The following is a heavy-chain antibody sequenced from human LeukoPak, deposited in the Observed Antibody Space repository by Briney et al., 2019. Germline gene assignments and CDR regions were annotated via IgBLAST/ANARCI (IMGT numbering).Heavy chain of an antibody. D-gene: IGHD5-18*01. Sequence: SETLSLTCTVSGGSITSYYWSWIRQPPGKGLEWIGSIYYSGSTNYNPSLKSRVTISVDTSKNQFSLKLSSVTAADTALYYCARENGYRYDYWGQGTQVTVSS. CDR2: IYYSGST. CDR3: ARENGYRYDY. CDR1: GGSITSYY. V-gene: IGHV4-59*01. J-gene: IGHJ4*02.